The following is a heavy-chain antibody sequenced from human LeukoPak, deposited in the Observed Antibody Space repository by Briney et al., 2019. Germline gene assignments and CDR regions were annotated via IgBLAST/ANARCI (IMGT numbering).Heavy chain of an antibody. CDR1: GFTFSMYW. Sequence: GGSLRLSRAASGFTFSMYWMSWVRQAPGKGLVWVSRINSDGSVTSYADSVKGRFTISRDNAKNTLYLQMNSLRGEDTALYYCARGNYRTTYYYGMVVWGQGTTVTVSS. J-gene: IGHJ6*02. CDR2: INSDGSVT. D-gene: IGHD4-11*01. V-gene: IGHV3-74*01. CDR3: ARGNYRTTYYYGMVV.